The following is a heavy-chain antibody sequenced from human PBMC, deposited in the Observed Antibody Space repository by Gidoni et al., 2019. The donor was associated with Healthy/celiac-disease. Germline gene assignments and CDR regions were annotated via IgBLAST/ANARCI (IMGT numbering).Heavy chain of an antibody. CDR1: GGSFSGYY. V-gene: IGHV4-34*01. CDR3: ARERKSLIQQWPVRGWFDP. D-gene: IGHD6-19*01. CDR2: INHSGST. Sequence: QVQLQQWGAGLLKPSETLSLTCAVYGGSFSGYYWSWIRQPPGKGLEWIGEINHSGSTNYNPSLKSRVTISVDTSKNQFSLKLSSVTAADTAVYYCARERKSLIQQWPVRGWFDPWGQGTLVTVSS. J-gene: IGHJ5*02.